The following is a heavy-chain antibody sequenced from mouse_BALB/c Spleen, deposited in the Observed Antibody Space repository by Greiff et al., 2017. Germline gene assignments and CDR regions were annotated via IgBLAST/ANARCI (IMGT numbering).Heavy chain of an antibody. CDR3: AREGNFDY. V-gene: IGHV1-69*02. CDR2: IDPSDSYT. Sequence: QVQLQQPGAELVKPGASVKLSCKASGYTFTSYWMHWVKQRPGQGLEWIGEIDPSDSYTNYNQKFKGKATLTVDKSSSTAYMQLSSPTSEDSAVFYCAREGNFDYWGQGTTLTVSS. J-gene: IGHJ2*01. CDR1: GYTFTSYW.